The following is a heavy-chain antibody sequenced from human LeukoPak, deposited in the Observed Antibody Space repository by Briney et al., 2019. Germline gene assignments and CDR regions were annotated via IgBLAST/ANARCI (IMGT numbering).Heavy chain of an antibody. CDR1: GFTFSSYW. Sequence: GGSLRLSCAASGFTFSSYWMSWVRQAPGKGLEWVANIKQDGSEKYYVDSVKGRFTISRDNAKNSLYLQMNSLRAEDTAIFYCAKDVYNWNFYFDYWGQGTLVTVSS. D-gene: IGHD1-7*01. V-gene: IGHV3-7*03. CDR3: AKDVYNWNFYFDY. CDR2: IKQDGSEK. J-gene: IGHJ4*02.